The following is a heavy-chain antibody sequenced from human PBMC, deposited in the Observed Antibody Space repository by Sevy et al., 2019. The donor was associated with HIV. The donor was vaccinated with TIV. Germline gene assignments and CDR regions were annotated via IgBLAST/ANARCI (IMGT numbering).Heavy chain of an antibody. CDR2: INHSGST. Sequence: SETLSLTCAVYGGSFSGYYWSWIRQSPGKGLEWIGEINHSGSTNYNPSLKSRVTISVDTSKNQFSLKLSSVTAADTAVYYCARSGRSYSSGWYSTSGDAFDIWGQGTMVTVSS. J-gene: IGHJ3*02. V-gene: IGHV4-34*01. CDR3: ARSGRSYSSGWYSTSGDAFDI. D-gene: IGHD6-19*01. CDR1: GGSFSGYY.